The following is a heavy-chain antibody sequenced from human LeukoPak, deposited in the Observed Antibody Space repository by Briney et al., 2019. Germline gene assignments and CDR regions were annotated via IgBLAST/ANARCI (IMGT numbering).Heavy chain of an antibody. J-gene: IGHJ4*02. V-gene: IGHV3-30*02. D-gene: IGHD5-18*01. CDR3: AKIARYSYGEFDY. CDR2: IRYDGSNK. Sequence: PGGSLRLSCAASGFTFSSYGMHWVRQAPGKGLEWVAFIRYDGSNKYYADSVKGRFTISRDNSKNTLYLQMNSLRAEDTAVYYCAKIARYSYGEFDYWGQGTLVTVSS. CDR1: GFTFSSYG.